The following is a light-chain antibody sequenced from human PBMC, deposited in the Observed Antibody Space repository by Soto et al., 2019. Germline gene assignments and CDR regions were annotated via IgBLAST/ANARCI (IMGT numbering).Light chain of an antibody. Sequence: DIQLTQSPSSLPASVCDRVTITCQASQDISNYLNWYQQKPGKAPELLINDASNLEMGVPSRFSGVGSGTDFTFTISSLQPEDIATYFCQQYDSLPITFGQGTRLEIK. CDR2: DAS. J-gene: IGKJ5*01. V-gene: IGKV1-33*01. CDR1: QDISNY. CDR3: QQYDSLPIT.